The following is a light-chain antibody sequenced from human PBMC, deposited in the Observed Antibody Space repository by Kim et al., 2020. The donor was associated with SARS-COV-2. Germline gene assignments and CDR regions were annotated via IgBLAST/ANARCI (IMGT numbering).Light chain of an antibody. CDR2: QAS. V-gene: IGLV3-1*01. CDR1: KLGDKY. CDR3: QAWDSSTVV. Sequence: SYELTQPPSVSVSPGQTASITCSGDKLGDKYAYWYQQKTGQSPLLVIYQASKRPSGIPERFSGSNSGNTATLTISGTQAMDEADYYCQAWDSSTVVFGGGTQLTVL. J-gene: IGLJ2*01.